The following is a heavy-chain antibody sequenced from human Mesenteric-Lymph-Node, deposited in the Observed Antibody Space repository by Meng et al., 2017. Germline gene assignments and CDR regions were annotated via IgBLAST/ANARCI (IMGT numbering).Heavy chain of an antibody. CDR1: GYTFTSYA. D-gene: IGHD3-9*01. V-gene: IGHV1-3*01. Sequence: ASVKVPYKASGYTFTSYAMHWVRQAPGQRLEWMGWINAGNGNTKYSQKFQGRVTITRVASANTAYMELSSLGSEDTTVYYCARSDFDWLLVGDYWGQGTLVTVSS. J-gene: IGHJ4*02. CDR3: ARSDFDWLLVGDY. CDR2: INAGNGNT.